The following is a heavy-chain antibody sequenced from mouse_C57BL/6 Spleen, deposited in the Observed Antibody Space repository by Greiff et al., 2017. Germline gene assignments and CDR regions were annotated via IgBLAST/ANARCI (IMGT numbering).Heavy chain of an antibody. V-gene: IGHV5-6*01. J-gene: IGHJ4*01. CDR2: ISSGGSYT. Sequence: EVQLVESGGDLVKPGGSLKLSCAASGFTFSSYGMSWVRQTPDKRLEWVATISSGGSYTYYPDSVKGRFTIARDNAKNTLYLQMSSLKSEDTAMYYCASLPFSIYAMDYWGQGTSVTVSS. D-gene: IGHD2-3*01. CDR1: GFTFSSYG. CDR3: ASLPFSIYAMDY.